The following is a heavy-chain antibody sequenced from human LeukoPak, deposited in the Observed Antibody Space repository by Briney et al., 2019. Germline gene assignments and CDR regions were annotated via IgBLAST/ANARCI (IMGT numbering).Heavy chain of an antibody. CDR1: GFTFSSYG. D-gene: IGHD6-6*01. J-gene: IGHJ4*02. CDR2: ISYDGSNK. Sequence: PGRSLRLSCAASGFTFSSYGMHWVRQAPGKGLEWVAVISYDGSNKYYADSVKGRFTISRDNSKNTLYLQMNSLRAEDTAVYYCAVIDLHSSSLMEYYFDYWGQGTLVTVSS. V-gene: IGHV3-30*03. CDR3: AVIDLHSSSLMEYYFDY.